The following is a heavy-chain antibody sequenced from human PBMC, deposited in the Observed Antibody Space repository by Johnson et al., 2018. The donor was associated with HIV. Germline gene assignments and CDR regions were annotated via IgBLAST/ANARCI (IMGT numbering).Heavy chain of an antibody. Sequence: VQLVESGGGVVQPGRSLRLSCAASGFTVSSNYMSWVRQAPGKGLEWVSVIYSGGSTYYADSVKGRFTISRDNSKNTLYLQMNSLRAEDTAVYYCARLGLTDAFDIWGQGTMVTVSS. V-gene: IGHV3-66*01. D-gene: IGHD2-8*01. J-gene: IGHJ3*02. CDR2: IYSGGST. CDR1: GFTVSSNY. CDR3: ARLGLTDAFDI.